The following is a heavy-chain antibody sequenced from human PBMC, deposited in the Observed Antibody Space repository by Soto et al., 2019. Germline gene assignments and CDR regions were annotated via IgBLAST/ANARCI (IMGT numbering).Heavy chain of an antibody. CDR2: IIPIFGTA. CDR3: ARIHLYDSSGYYHNWFDP. J-gene: IGHJ5*02. CDR1: GGTFSSHA. Sequence: QVQLVQSGAEVKKPGSSVKVSCKASGGTFSSHASSWVRQAPGQGLEWMGGIIPIFGTANYAQKFQGRVTITADESTSTAYMELSSLRSEDTAVYYCARIHLYDSSGYYHNWFDPWGQGTLVTVSS. V-gene: IGHV1-69*01. D-gene: IGHD3-22*01.